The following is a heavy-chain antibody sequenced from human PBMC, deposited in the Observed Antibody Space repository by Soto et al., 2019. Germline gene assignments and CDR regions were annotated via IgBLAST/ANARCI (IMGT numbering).Heavy chain of an antibody. CDR1: GFSFSNYA. V-gene: IGHV3-23*01. J-gene: IGHJ4*02. CDR3: AIDGPITILGVVIIG. D-gene: IGHD3-3*01. Sequence: EVQLLESGGGLVQPGGSLRLSCAASGFSFSNYAMSWVRQAPGKGLEWVSAISGGGGGTYYADCVKGRFTVSRDNSTNRVYLQMNSVRAEDTAVYFCAIDGPITILGVVIIGWGQGTLVTVSS. CDR2: ISGGGGGT.